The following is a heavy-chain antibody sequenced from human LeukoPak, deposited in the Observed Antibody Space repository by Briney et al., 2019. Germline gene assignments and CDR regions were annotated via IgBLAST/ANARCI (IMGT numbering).Heavy chain of an antibody. CDR3: VRDNPRCCGVVPANIDDY. D-gene: IGHD2-15*01. CDR1: GFTFSTYA. J-gene: IGHJ4*02. CDR2: ISKSSDYI. V-gene: IGHV3-21*01. Sequence: GGSLRLSCAASGFTFSTYAMNWVRQAPGKGLEWVSSISKSSDYIKYADSVRGRFTISRDNAKNSLYLQMHSLRAEDTAVYYCVRDNPRCCGVVPANIDDYWGQGTLVTVSS.